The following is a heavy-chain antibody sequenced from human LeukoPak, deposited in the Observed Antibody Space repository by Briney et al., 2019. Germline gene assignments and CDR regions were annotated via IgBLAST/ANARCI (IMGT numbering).Heavy chain of an antibody. CDR1: GFTFSSYA. V-gene: IGHV3-23*01. Sequence: QTGGSLRLSCAASGFTFSSYAMSWVRQAPGKGLEWVSAISGSGGSTCYADSVKGRFTISRDNSKNTLYLQMNSLRAEDTAVYYCAKVVLYVYSGSYYYFDYWGQGTLVTVSS. D-gene: IGHD1-26*01. CDR3: AKVVLYVYSGSYYYFDY. J-gene: IGHJ4*02. CDR2: ISGSGGST.